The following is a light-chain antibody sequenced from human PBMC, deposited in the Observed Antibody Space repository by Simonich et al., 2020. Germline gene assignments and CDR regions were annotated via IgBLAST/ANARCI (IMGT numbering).Light chain of an antibody. J-gene: IGKJ5*01. CDR1: QSVSSN. Sequence: EIVMTQSPATLSVSPGERATLSCRASQSVSSNLAWYQQKPGQAPRLLIYGASTRATGIPARCRGSGSGTDFTLTISSLEPEDFAVYYCQQRSNWPPITFGQGTRLEIK. CDR2: GAS. CDR3: QQRSNWPPIT. V-gene: IGKV3-15*01.